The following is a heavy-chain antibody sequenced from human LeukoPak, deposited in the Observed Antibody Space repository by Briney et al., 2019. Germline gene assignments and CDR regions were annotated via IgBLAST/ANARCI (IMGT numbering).Heavy chain of an antibody. CDR2: FDLEDGET. V-gene: IGHV1-24*01. D-gene: IGHD6-6*01. Sequence: GASVKVSCKVSGYTLTELSMRWVRQAPGKGLEWMGGFDLEDGETIYAQKFQGRVTMTEDTSTDTAYMELSSLRSEDTAVYYCATTPIAARPGRWDYFDYWGQGTLVTVSS. CDR1: GYTLTELS. CDR3: ATTPIAARPGRWDYFDY. J-gene: IGHJ4*02.